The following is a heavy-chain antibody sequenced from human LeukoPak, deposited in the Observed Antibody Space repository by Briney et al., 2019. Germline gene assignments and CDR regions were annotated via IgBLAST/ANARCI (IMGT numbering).Heavy chain of an antibody. CDR2: IYYSGST. D-gene: IGHD3-22*01. J-gene: IGHJ4*02. V-gene: IGHV4-59*08. CDR1: GGSISSYY. Sequence: SETLSLTCTVSGGSISSYYWSWLRQPPGKGLEWIGYIYYSGSTNYNPSLKSRVTISVDTSKNQFSLKLSSVTAADTAVYYCARHHDSSGYPIDYWGQGTLVTVSS. CDR3: ARHHDSSGYPIDY.